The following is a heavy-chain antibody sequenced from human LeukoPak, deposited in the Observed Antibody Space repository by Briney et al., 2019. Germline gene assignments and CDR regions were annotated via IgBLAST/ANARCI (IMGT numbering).Heavy chain of an antibody. Sequence: GGSLRLSCAASGFTFSSYGMHWVRQAPGKGLEWVAFIRYDGSNKYYADSVKGRFTISRDNSKNTLYLQMNSLRAEDTAVYYCAKKYSSGWRDYYYYYMDVWGKGTTVTISS. CDR3: AKKYSSGWRDYYYYYMDV. D-gene: IGHD6-19*01. V-gene: IGHV3-30*02. J-gene: IGHJ6*03. CDR2: IRYDGSNK. CDR1: GFTFSSYG.